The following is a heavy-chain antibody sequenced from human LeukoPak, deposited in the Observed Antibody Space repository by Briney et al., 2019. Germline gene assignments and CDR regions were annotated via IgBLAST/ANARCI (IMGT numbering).Heavy chain of an antibody. CDR1: GGSISTYY. D-gene: IGHD6-6*01. V-gene: IGHV4-39*01. J-gene: IGHJ4*02. CDR3: ARLRLLDSSSSD. CDR2: IYYSGST. Sequence: PSETMSLTCTVSGGSISTYYWGWIPQPPGKGLEWIGSIYYSGSTYYNPSLKSRVSISVDTSKNQFSLKLNSVTAADTAVYYCARLRLLDSSSSDWGQGTLVTVSS.